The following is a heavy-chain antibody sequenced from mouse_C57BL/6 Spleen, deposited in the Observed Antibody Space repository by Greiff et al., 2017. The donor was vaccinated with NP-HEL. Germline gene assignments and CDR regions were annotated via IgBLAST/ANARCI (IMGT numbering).Heavy chain of an antibody. J-gene: IGHJ4*01. CDR2: IRNKANGYTT. V-gene: IGHV7-3*01. Sequence: EVQLVESGGGLVQPGGSLSLSCAASGFTFTDYYMSWVRQPPGKALEWLGFIRNKANGYTTEYSASVKGRFTISRDNSQSILYLQMNALRAEDSATYYGARGNYRYAMDYWGQGTSVTVSS. CDR1: GFTFTDYY. CDR3: ARGNYRYAMDY. D-gene: IGHD2-1*01.